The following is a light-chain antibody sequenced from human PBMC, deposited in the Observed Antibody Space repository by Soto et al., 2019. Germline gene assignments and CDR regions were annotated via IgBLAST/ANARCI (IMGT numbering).Light chain of an antibody. CDR2: AAS. Sequence: DIQMTQSPSSLSASVGDRVTITCRASESIARHLNWYQQKPGKAPKLLIYAASSLHNGVPSRFRGGGSGTDFTLTISNLQPEDVATHCCQQTYSTLSITFGQVTRLEIK. J-gene: IGKJ5*01. V-gene: IGKV1-39*01. CDR3: QQTYSTLSIT. CDR1: ESIARH.